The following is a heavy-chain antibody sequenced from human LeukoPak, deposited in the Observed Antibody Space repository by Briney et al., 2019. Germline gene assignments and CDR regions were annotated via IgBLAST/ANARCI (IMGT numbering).Heavy chain of an antibody. CDR3: ARAALRTPLTYFDY. CDR1: GGSFSGYY. D-gene: IGHD5-12*01. V-gene: IGHV4-34*01. Sequence: SETLSLTCAVYGGSFSGYYGSWIRQPPGKGLEWIGEINHSGSTNYNPSLKSRVTISVDTSKNQFSLKLSSVPAADTAVYYCARAALRTPLTYFDYWGQGTLVTVSS. CDR2: INHSGST. J-gene: IGHJ4*02.